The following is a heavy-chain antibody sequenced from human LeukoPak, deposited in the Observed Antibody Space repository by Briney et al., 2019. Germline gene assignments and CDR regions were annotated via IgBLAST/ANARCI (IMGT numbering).Heavy chain of an antibody. V-gene: IGHV3-23*01. J-gene: IGHJ3*01. CDR3: ARGSTYDFWSGDALDV. CDR1: GFAFSSHA. CDR2: ISGSAEKT. Sequence: PGGSLRLSCAASGFAFSSHAMTWVRQAPGKGLEWVSRISGSAEKTYYADSVKGRFTISRDSSQKILNLQMDNLRVEDTAIYYCARGSTYDFWSGDALDVWGQGTMVTVSS. D-gene: IGHD3-3*01.